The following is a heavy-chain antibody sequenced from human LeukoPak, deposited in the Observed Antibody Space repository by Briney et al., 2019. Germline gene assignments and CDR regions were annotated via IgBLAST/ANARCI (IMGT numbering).Heavy chain of an antibody. CDR2: ISPTGSTT. V-gene: IGHV3-74*01. D-gene: IGHD6-6*01. J-gene: IGHJ4*02. CDR1: GFSFSGHW. CDR3: ARGPNSNWSGLDF. Sequence: GGSLRLSCTASGFSFSGHWMHWARQLPGKGLVWVPRISPTGSTTSYADSVKGRFTVSRDNAKNTLYLQVNNLRAEDTAVYYCARGPNSNWSGLDFWGQGTLLTVSS.